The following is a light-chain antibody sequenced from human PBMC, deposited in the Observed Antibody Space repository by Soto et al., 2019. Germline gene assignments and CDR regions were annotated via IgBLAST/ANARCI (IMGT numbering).Light chain of an antibody. CDR1: PSVSNY. CDR3: QQSYSTPSWT. J-gene: IGKJ1*01. Sequence: EIVLTQSPATLPLSPWERATLGFRASPSVSNYLAWYQQKPGQAPRLLIYDASNRATDIPARFSGSGSGTDFTLTISSLQPEDFATYYCQQSYSTPSWTFGQGTKVDIK. CDR2: DAS. V-gene: IGKV3-11*01.